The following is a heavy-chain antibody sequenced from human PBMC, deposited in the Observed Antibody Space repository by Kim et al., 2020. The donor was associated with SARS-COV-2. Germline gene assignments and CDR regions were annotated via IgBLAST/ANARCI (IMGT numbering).Heavy chain of an antibody. D-gene: IGHD3-10*01. V-gene: IGHV1-18*01. Sequence: ASVKVSCKASGYTFTRYGIKWVRQAPGQGLVWMGWVNPKNGETKYAQPFQGRLTMTTDTSTATAYMELRSLRSDDTAVYYCARLGDYYGSGGYYSNTVDPWGQGTLVTDSS. CDR1: GYTFTRYG. J-gene: IGHJ5*02. CDR3: ARLGDYYGSGGYYSNTVDP. CDR2: VNPKNGET.